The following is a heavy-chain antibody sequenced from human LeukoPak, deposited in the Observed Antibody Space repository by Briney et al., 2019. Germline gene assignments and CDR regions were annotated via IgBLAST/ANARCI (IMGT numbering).Heavy chain of an antibody. CDR2: IYVDGRTT. Sequence: GGSLRLSCVASGFTFSNYWMHWVRQPPGKGLVWVSRIYVDGRTTNYADSVKGRFTISRDNAKNTVYLEMNSLSVEDTATYYCIRDFRSADLWGQGTLVTVAS. V-gene: IGHV3-74*01. CDR1: GFTFSNYW. J-gene: IGHJ5*02. CDR3: IRDFRSADL.